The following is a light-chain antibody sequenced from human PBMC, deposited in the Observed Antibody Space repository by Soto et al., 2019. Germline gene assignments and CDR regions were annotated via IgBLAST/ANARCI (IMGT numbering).Light chain of an antibody. V-gene: IGKV1-27*01. CDR3: QKDNSVPHT. CDR2: AAS. Sequence: DIQMTQSPSSLSASVGDRVTITCRASQGISIYLAWYQQKPREVPNLLIYAASTLQSGVPSRFSGSGSGTDFTLTISSLQPDDVAIYYCQKDNSVPHTFGGANKVAIK. J-gene: IGKJ4*01. CDR1: QGISIY.